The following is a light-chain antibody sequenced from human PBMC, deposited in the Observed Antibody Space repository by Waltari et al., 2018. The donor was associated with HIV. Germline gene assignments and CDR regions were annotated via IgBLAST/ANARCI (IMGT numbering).Light chain of an antibody. CDR2: YDS. CDR3: QVWDGTGDQPGV. J-gene: IGLJ1*01. V-gene: IGLV3-21*04. CDR1: NIGSKG. Sequence: SYVLTQPPSVSVAPGKTARITCGGNNIGSKGVHWYQQKPGQAPVLVIYYDSHRPSGILVLFSGSKSGNTATLTISRVEAGDEADYYCQVWDGTGDQPGVCGTGTQVTVL.